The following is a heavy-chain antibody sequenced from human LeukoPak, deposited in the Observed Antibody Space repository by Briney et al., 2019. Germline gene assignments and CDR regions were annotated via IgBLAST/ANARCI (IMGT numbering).Heavy chain of an antibody. J-gene: IGHJ4*02. Sequence: SETLSLTCAVYGGSFSGYYWTWIRQSPGEGLEWIGEINHRGSTNYNPPLKSRVTMSLDTFKTEFSLRLTAVTAADTAVYYCARGSITMPAAPFDYWGQRTLVTVSS. CDR2: INHRGST. CDR1: GGSFSGYY. V-gene: IGHV4-34*01. D-gene: IGHD3-10*01. CDR3: ARGSITMPAAPFDY.